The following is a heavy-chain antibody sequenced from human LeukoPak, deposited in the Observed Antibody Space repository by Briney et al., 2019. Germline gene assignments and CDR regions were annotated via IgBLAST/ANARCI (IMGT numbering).Heavy chain of an antibody. CDR1: GYTFTGYY. CDR2: INPNSGGT. J-gene: IGHJ4*02. D-gene: IGHD6-6*01. Sequence: GASVKVSCKASGYTFTGYYMHWVRQAPGQGLEWMGRINPNSGGTNDAQKFQGRVTMTRDTSISTAYMELSRLRSDDTAVYYCARDGSRGSSSSGVRYGYWGQGTLVTVSS. CDR3: ARDGSRGSSSSGVRYGY. V-gene: IGHV1-2*06.